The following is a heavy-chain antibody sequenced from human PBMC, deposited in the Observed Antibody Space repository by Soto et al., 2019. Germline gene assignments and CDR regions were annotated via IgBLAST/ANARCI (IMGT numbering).Heavy chain of an antibody. CDR3: ARDRKMRSDILTGYYDY. CDR1: GFTFSSYW. D-gene: IGHD3-9*01. J-gene: IGHJ4*02. V-gene: IGHV3-7*01. CDR2: IKQDGSEK. Sequence: GGSLRLSCAASGFTFSSYWMSWVRQAPGKGLEWVANIKQDGSEKYYVDSVKGRVTISRDNAKNSLYLQMNSLRAEDTAVYYCARDRKMRSDILTGYYDYWGQGTLVTVSS.